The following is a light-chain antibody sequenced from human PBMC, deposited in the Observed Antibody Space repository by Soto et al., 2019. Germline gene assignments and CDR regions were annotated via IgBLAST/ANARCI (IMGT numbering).Light chain of an antibody. Sequence: DIQMTQSPSTLSASVGDRVTITCRASQSISVWLAWYQQKPGKAPNLLFYKASTLQSGVPSRFSGSGSGTEFTLTISSLQPDDFATYYCQQYKLYSWTFGQGTKVEI. CDR3: QQYKLYSWT. J-gene: IGKJ1*01. CDR1: QSISVW. V-gene: IGKV1-5*03. CDR2: KAS.